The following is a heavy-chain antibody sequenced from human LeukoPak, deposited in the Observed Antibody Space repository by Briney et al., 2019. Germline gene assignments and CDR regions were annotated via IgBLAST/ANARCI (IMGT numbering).Heavy chain of an antibody. CDR3: ARAETQLYYYGSGSSGYWFDP. CDR1: GCTFTTSD. D-gene: IGHD3-10*01. V-gene: IGHV1-8*01. Sequence: GASVKVSCKASGCTFTTSDINWVRQAPGQGLQWMGWMNPNSGNAVYAQKFQGRVTMTRDTSISTAYMELSRLRSDDTAVYYCARAETQLYYYGSGSSGYWFDPWGQGTLVTVSS. J-gene: IGHJ5*02. CDR2: MNPNSGNA.